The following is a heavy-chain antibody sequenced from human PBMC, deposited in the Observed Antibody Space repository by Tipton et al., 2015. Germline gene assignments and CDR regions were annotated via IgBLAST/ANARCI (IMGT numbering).Heavy chain of an antibody. Sequence: TLSLTCTVSGGSISSGGYYWSWIRQHPGKGLEWIGYIYYSGSTYYNPSLKSRVTISVDTSKNQFSLKLSPVTAADTAVYYCAREGYSYGYNYHYGMDVWGQGTTVTVSS. CDR2: IYYSGST. CDR1: GGSISSGGYY. CDR3: AREGYSYGYNYHYGMDV. J-gene: IGHJ6*02. V-gene: IGHV4-31*03. D-gene: IGHD5-18*01.